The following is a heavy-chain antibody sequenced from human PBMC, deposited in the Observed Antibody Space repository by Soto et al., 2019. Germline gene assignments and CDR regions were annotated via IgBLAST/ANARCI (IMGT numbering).Heavy chain of an antibody. Sequence: LRLSCAASGFTFSSYAMSWVRQAPGKGLEWVSAISGSGGSTYYADSVKGRFTISRDNSKNTLYLQMNSLRAEDTAVYYCAKAHFGGPPTTYGMDVWGQGTTVTVSS. CDR1: GFTFSSYA. V-gene: IGHV3-23*01. J-gene: IGHJ6*02. D-gene: IGHD1-7*01. CDR3: AKAHFGGPPTTYGMDV. CDR2: ISGSGGST.